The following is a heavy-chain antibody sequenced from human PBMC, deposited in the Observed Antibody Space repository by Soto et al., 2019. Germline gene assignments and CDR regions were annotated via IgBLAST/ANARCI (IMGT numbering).Heavy chain of an antibody. CDR1: GYTFTGYY. Sequence: ASVKVSCKASGYTFTGYYMHWVRQAPGQGLEWMGWITPNSGDTNYAQKFQGRVTMTRDTSISTAYMELSRLRSDDTAVYYCGKEFQFSDYYYGMDAWGQGTTFTV. CDR2: ITPNSGDT. CDR3: GKEFQFSDYYYGMDA. V-gene: IGHV1-2*02. J-gene: IGHJ6*02.